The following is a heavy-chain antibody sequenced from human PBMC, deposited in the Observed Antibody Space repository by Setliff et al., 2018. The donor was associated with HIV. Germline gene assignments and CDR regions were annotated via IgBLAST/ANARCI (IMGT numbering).Heavy chain of an antibody. CDR3: ARETRSSFAMDDASDI. V-gene: IGHV4-39*07. CDR1: GGSISSSSYY. CDR2: IYYSGST. J-gene: IGHJ3*02. Sequence: SETLSLTCTVSGGSISSSSYYWGWIRQPPGKGLEWIGSIYYSGSTYYNPSLKSRVTISVDTSKNQFFLKLSSVTAADTAVYYCARETRSSFAMDDASDIWGQGTMVTVSS. D-gene: IGHD2-2*01.